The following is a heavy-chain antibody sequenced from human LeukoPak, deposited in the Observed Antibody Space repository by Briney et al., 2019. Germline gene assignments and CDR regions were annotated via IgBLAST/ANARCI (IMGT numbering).Heavy chain of an antibody. CDR3: ARDIRNIVATIYDAFDI. V-gene: IGHV1-46*01. CDR2: INPSGGST. J-gene: IGHJ3*02. CDR1: GYTFTSYY. D-gene: IGHD5-12*01. Sequence: ASVKVSCKASGYTFTSYYMHWVRQAPGQGLEWMGIINPSGGSTSYAQKFQGRVTMTRDTSASTAYMELSSLRSEDTAVYYCARDIRNIVATIYDAFDIWGQGTMVTVSS.